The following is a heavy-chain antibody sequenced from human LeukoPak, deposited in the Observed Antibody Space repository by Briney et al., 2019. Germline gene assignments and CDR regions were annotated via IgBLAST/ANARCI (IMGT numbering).Heavy chain of an antibody. J-gene: IGHJ4*02. V-gene: IGHV3-30*02. CDR3: AKARTFRSTSCYYY. CDR2: IRYDGSNK. CDR1: GFTFSSYG. Sequence: GGSLRLSCAASGFTFSSYGMHWVRQAPGKGLEWVAFIRYDGSNKYYADSVKGRFTISRDNSKNTLYLQMNSLRAEDTAVYYCAKARTFRSTSCYYYWGQGTLVTVSS. D-gene: IGHD2-2*01.